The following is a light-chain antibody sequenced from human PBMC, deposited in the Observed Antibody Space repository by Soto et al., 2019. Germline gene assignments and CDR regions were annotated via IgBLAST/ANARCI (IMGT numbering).Light chain of an antibody. CDR1: SSNIGAGYD. CDR2: ANS. CDR3: QSYDSSLSGFYV. J-gene: IGLJ1*01. V-gene: IGLV1-40*01. Sequence: QSVLTQPPSVSGAPGQRVTISCTGSSSNIGAGYDVHWYQQLPGRAPKLLIYANSNRPSGVPDRFYGSRSGTSASLAITGLQAEDEADYSCQSYDSSLSGFYVFGTGTKVTVL.